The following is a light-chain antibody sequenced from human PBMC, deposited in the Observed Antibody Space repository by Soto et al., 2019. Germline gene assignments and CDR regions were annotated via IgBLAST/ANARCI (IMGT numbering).Light chain of an antibody. CDR3: CSYAGSYSLYV. CDR1: SSEFGGYNY. J-gene: IGLJ1*01. Sequence: QSMLTQPRSVSGSPGQTVTISCTGTSSEFGGYNYVSWYQQHPGKAPKLMIYDVSKRPSGVPDRFSGSKSGNTASLTISGLQAEDEADYYCCSYAGSYSLYVFGSGTKVTVL. V-gene: IGLV2-11*01. CDR2: DVS.